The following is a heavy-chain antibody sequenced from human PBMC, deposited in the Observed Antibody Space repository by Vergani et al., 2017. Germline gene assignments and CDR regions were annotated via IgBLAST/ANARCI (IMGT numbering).Heavy chain of an antibody. CDR2: TRYDGSNK. CDR3: AKRGDYGDYLGY. Sequence: QVQLVESGGGVVQPGWSLRLSCAASGFTFSNNDMQWVRQAPGKGLEWVALTRYDGSNKSYADSVKGRFTISRDNSKKMLYLQMNSLRTEDTAVYYCAKRGDYGDYLGYWGQGTLVIVSS. D-gene: IGHD4-17*01. CDR1: GFTFSNND. J-gene: IGHJ4*02. V-gene: IGHV3-30*02.